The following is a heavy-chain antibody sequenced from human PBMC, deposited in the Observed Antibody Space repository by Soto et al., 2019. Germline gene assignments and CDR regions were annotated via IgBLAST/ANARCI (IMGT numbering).Heavy chain of an antibody. D-gene: IGHD3-22*01. CDR3: ARDKGHYYDSSGRDYYYYYGMDV. Sequence: EVQLVESGGGLVQPGGSLRLSCAASGFTFSSDSMNWVRQAPWKGLEWVSDISSSSSTIYYADSVKGRFTISRDNAKNSLYLQMNSLRDEDTAVYYCARDKGHYYDSSGRDYYYYYGMDVWGQGTTVTVSS. CDR1: GFTFSSDS. V-gene: IGHV3-48*02. J-gene: IGHJ6*02. CDR2: ISSSSSTI.